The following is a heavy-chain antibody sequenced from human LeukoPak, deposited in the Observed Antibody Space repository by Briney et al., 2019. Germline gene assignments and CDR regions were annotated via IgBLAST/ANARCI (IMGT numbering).Heavy chain of an antibody. Sequence: MEWVARIRNKALRHSTEYTESVKGRFTISRDHSKNSLYLHMNSLKTEDTAVYDCVRASIVGAYFELWGQGTEVTVAS. D-gene: IGHD1-26*01. CDR2: IRNKALRHST. J-gene: IGHJ3*01. CDR3: VRASIVGAYFEL. V-gene: IGHV3-72*01.